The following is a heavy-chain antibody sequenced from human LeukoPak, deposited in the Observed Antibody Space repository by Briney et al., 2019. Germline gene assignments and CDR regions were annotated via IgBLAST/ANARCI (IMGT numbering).Heavy chain of an antibody. J-gene: IGHJ4*02. Sequence: GGSLRLSCAASGFTFSSYSMNWVRQAPGKGLEWVSYISSSSSTIYYADSVKGRFTISRDDAKNSLYLQMNSLRAEDTAVYYCARLSYSSGWYEDYWGQGTLVTVSS. CDR2: ISSSSSTI. V-gene: IGHV3-48*04. CDR3: ARLSYSSGWYEDY. D-gene: IGHD6-19*01. CDR1: GFTFSSYS.